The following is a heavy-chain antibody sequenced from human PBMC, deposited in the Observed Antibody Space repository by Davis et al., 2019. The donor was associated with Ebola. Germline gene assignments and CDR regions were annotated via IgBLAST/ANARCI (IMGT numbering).Heavy chain of an antibody. CDR2: IYPGDSDT. D-gene: IGHD3-3*02. V-gene: IGHV5-51*01. Sequence: PGGSLRLSCKGSGYTFTTYWIGWVRQMPGKGPEWMGIIYPGDSDTRYSPSFQGQVTISADKSISTAYLQWSSLKASDTAMYYCARRGGWSGAFLDYWGQGTLVTVSS. CDR1: GYTFTTYW. J-gene: IGHJ4*02. CDR3: ARRGGWSGAFLDY.